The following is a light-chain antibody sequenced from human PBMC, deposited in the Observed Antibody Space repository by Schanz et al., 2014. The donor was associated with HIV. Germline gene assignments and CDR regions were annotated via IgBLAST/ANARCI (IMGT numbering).Light chain of an antibody. CDR3: CSYAGSYTYV. V-gene: IGLV2-11*01. CDR1: SSDVGGYNR. J-gene: IGLJ1*01. CDR2: DVS. Sequence: QSALTQPASVSGSPGQSITISCTGTSSDVGGYNRVSWYQQHPGKAPKLMLYDVSKRPSGVPDRFSGSKSGNTASLTISGLQGEDEADYYCCSYAGSYTYVFGAGTKLTVL.